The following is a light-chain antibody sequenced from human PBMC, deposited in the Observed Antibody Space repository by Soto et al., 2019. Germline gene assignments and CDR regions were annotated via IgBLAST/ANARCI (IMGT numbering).Light chain of an antibody. CDR2: EVN. CDR3: SSYTTIVTLI. J-gene: IGLJ2*01. V-gene: IGLV2-14*01. CDR1: SSDVGAYNY. Sequence: QSALTQPASVSGSPGQSITISCTGTSSDVGAYNYVSWYQQHPGKPPKLIIYEVNNRPSGVSNRFSGSKSGNTASLTISGLQAEDEADYYCSSYTTIVTLIFGGGTKLTVL.